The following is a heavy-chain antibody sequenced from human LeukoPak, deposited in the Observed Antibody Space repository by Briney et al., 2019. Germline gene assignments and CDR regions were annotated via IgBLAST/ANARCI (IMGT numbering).Heavy chain of an antibody. CDR1: GFTFSSYS. Sequence: PGGSLRLSCAASGFTFSSYSMNWVRQAPGKGLEWVSYISSSSSTIYYADSVKGRFTISRDNARNSLYLQMNSLRAEDTAAYYCARVTIFGVVETDYWGQGTLVTVSS. D-gene: IGHD3-3*01. V-gene: IGHV3-48*04. CDR2: ISSSSSTI. CDR3: ARVTIFGVVETDY. J-gene: IGHJ4*02.